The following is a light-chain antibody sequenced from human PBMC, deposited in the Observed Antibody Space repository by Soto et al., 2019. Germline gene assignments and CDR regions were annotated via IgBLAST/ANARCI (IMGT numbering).Light chain of an antibody. CDR1: SGHSSYA. CDR2: LNSDGSH. CDR3: QTWGTGTWV. V-gene: IGLV4-69*01. Sequence: QPVLNQSPSASASLGASVKLTCTLSSGHSSYAIAWHQQQPEKGPRYLMKLNSDGSHSKGDGIPDRFSGSSSGAERYLTISSLQSEDEADYYCQTWGTGTWVLVGGTKVTVL. J-gene: IGLJ3*02.